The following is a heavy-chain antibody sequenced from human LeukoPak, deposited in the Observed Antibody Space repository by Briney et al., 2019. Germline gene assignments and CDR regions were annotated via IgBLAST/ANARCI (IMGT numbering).Heavy chain of an antibody. CDR2: ISSSGSNR. CDR1: GFTFSSYE. CDR3: AKDGDPTYFYGSGSGYMDV. V-gene: IGHV3-48*03. J-gene: IGHJ6*03. Sequence: GSLRLSCAASGFTFSSYEMNWVRQAPGKGLEWVSYISSSGSNRYYADSVKGRFTISRDNSKNSVYLQMSSLTTEDAALYYCAKDGDPTYFYGSGSGYMDVWGKGTTVTISS. D-gene: IGHD3-10*01.